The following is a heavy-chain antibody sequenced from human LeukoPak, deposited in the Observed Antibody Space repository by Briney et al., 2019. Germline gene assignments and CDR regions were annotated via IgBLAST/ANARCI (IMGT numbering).Heavy chain of an antibody. CDR2: FDPEDGET. D-gene: IGHD3-10*01. CDR3: AILTQWFGERAKTPIDY. Sequence: ASVKVSCKVSGYTLTELSMHWVRQAPGKGLEWMGGFDPEDGETIYAQKFQGRVTMTEDTSTDTAYMELSSLRSEDTAVYYCAILTQWFGERAKTPIDYWGQGTLVTVSS. CDR1: GYTLTELS. J-gene: IGHJ4*02. V-gene: IGHV1-24*01.